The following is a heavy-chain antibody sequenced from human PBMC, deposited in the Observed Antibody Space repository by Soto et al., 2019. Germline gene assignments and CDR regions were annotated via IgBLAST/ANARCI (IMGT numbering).Heavy chain of an antibody. D-gene: IGHD6-25*01. CDR3: ARGCHPSGRCQGY. CDR2: INHSGST. V-gene: IGHV4-34*01. J-gene: IGHJ4*02. Sequence: SETLSLTCAVYGGSFSGYYWSWIRQPPGKGLEWIGEINHSGSTNYNPSLKSRVTISVDTSKNQFSLKLSSVTAADTAVYYCARGCHPSGRCQGYWGQGTLVTVSS. CDR1: GGSFSGYY.